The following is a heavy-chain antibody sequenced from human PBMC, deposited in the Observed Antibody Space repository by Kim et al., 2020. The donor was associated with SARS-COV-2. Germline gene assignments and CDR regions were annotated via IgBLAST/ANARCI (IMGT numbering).Heavy chain of an antibody. CDR2: ISSSSSYI. V-gene: IGHV3-21*01. J-gene: IGHJ6*02. D-gene: IGHD3-3*01. CDR3: AREMAGGDYDFWSGLIRDRNYYYGMDV. CDR1: GFTFSSYS. Sequence: GGSLRLSCAASGFTFSSYSMNWVRQAPGKGLEWVSSISSSSSYIYYADSVKGRFTISRDNAKNSLYLQMNSLRAEDTAVYYCAREMAGGDYDFWSGLIRDRNYYYGMDVLGQGTTVTVSS.